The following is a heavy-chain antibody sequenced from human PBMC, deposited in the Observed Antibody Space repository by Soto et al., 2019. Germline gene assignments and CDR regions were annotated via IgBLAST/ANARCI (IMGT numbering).Heavy chain of an antibody. D-gene: IGHD6-6*01. CDR3: AIDRHNNFFDP. V-gene: IGHV4-31*03. CDR2: IYYSGST. J-gene: IGHJ5*02. CDR1: GASMSSGGYY. Sequence: QVQLQESGPGLVKPSQTLSLTCTVSGASMSSGGYYWTWIRQSPGKGLEWIGYIYYSGSTYYNPSLESRVAISLDTSRSQFSLTLHSVTAADTAIYYCAIDRHNNFFDPWGQGTLVTVSS.